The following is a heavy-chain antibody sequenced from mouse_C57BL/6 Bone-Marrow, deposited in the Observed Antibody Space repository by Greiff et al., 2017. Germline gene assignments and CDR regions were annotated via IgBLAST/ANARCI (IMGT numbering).Heavy chain of an antibody. CDR2: IDPENGDT. J-gene: IGHJ3*01. D-gene: IGHD2-12*01. V-gene: IGHV14-4*01. Sequence: EVQVVESGAELVRPGASVKLSCTASGFNIKDDYMHWVKQRPEQGLEWIGWIDPENGDTEYASKFQGKATITADTSSNTAYLQLSSLTSEDTAVYYCTKELELPWFAYWGQGTLVTVSA. CDR3: TKELELPWFAY. CDR1: GFNIKDDY.